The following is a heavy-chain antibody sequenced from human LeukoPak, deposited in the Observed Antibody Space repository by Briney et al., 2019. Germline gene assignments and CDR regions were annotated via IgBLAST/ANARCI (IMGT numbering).Heavy chain of an antibody. J-gene: IGHJ4*02. V-gene: IGHV4-4*07. CDR1: GHSVSSYY. CDR2: IDTSGST. D-gene: IGHD6-19*01. Sequence: SETLSLTCTVSGHSVSSYYWSWIRQPAGKGLEWLGHIDTSGSTNYNPSLKSRVTMSVDPSKNQFSLNLSSVTAADTAVYYCARHRVYSSGWYQDYWGQGTLVTVSS. CDR3: ARHRVYSSGWYQDY.